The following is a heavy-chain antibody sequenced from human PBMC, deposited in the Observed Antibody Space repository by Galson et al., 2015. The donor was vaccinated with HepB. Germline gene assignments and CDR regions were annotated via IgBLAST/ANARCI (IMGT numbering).Heavy chain of an antibody. Sequence: SVKVSCKASGGTFSSYAISWVRQAPGQGLEWMGGIIPIFGTANYAQKFQGRVTITADESTSTAYMELSSLRSEDTAVYYCARVGRGGILTGMTQYYVDYWGQGTLVTVSS. CDR2: IIPIFGTA. V-gene: IGHV1-69*13. CDR3: ARVGRGGILTGMTQYYVDY. D-gene: IGHD3-9*01. J-gene: IGHJ4*02. CDR1: GGTFSSYA.